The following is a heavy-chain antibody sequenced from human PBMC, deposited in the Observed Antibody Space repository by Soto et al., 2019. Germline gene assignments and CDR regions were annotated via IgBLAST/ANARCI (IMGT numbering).Heavy chain of an antibody. D-gene: IGHD4-17*01. CDR1: GYTFTSYD. CDR2: MNPNSGNT. CDR3: ARDYGGNLGYYYYGMDV. Sequence: ASVKVSCKASGYTFTSYDINWVRQTTGQGLEWMGWMNPNSGNTGYAQKFQGRVTMTRNTSISTAYMELSSLRSEDTAVYYCARDYGGNLGYYYYGMDVWGQGTTVTVSS. J-gene: IGHJ6*02. V-gene: IGHV1-8*01.